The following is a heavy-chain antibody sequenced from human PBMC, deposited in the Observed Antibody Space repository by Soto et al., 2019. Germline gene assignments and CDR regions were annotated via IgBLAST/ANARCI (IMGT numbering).Heavy chain of an antibody. D-gene: IGHD3-9*01. CDR3: ARVQVLTTKDWFDP. Sequence: QVQLQESGPGLVKPSQTLSLTCTVSGGSISSGGYYWSWIRQHPGKGLEWIGYIYYSGSTYYNPALKNRVTITVDTSKNQFSLKLSSVTAAATAVYSCARVQVLTTKDWFDPWGQGTLVTVSS. J-gene: IGHJ5*02. V-gene: IGHV4-31*03. CDR1: GGSISSGGYY. CDR2: IYYSGST.